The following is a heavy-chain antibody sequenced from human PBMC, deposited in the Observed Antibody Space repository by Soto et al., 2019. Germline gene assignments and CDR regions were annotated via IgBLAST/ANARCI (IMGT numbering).Heavy chain of an antibody. CDR3: ARGPYDDGQMWFGEFFPAYFDY. CDR1: GYTFTIYY. V-gene: IGHV1-46*03. D-gene: IGHD3-10*01. J-gene: IGHJ4*01. Sequence: ASVKVSCKASGYTFTIYYMHWVRHAPGQGLEWMGIINPTDGRTSYAQKFRGRVTMTRDTSTNTVYMELSSLRSEDTAMYYCARGPYDDGQMWFGEFFPAYFDYWG. CDR2: INPTDGRT.